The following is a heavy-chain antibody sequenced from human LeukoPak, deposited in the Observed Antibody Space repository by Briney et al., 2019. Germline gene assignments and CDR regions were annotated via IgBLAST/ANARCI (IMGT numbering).Heavy chain of an antibody. CDR2: INYSGST. CDR3: ARDERWLQTGAFDI. Sequence: ETLSLTCTVSGGPISRFYWSWIRQPPGKGLEWIGYINYSGSTNSVPSLKGRATISVDTSRNEFSLKLRSVTAADTAVYYCARDERWLQTGAFDIWGQGTLVTVSS. D-gene: IGHD5-24*01. V-gene: IGHV4-59*01. CDR1: GGPISRFY. J-gene: IGHJ3*02.